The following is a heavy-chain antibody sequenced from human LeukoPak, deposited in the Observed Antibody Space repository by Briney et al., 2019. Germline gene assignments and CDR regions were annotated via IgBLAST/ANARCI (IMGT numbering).Heavy chain of an antibody. J-gene: IGHJ4*02. Sequence: GASVKVSCKASGYTFTSYGISWVRQASGQGLEWMGWVSAYNGNTNYAQKLQGRVTMTTDTSTSTAYMELRSLRSDDTAVYYCARDSDLGYCSSTSCLLGDYWGQGTLVTVSS. D-gene: IGHD2-2*01. V-gene: IGHV1-18*01. CDR1: GYTFTSYG. CDR3: ARDSDLGYCSSTSCLLGDY. CDR2: VSAYNGNT.